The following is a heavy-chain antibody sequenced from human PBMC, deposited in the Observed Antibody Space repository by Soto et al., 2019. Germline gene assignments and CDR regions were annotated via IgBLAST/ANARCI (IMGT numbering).Heavy chain of an antibody. D-gene: IGHD3-22*01. CDR1: GGSMSSGGDY. CDR2: IYYSGST. J-gene: IGHJ4*02. V-gene: IGHV4-30-4*08. Sequence: PSESLALTCTVCGGSMSSGGDYWSWIRQHPGKGLEWIGYIYYSGSTYYNPSLKSRVTISVDTSKNQFSLKLSSVTAADTAVYYCARGSYYYDSSGYYHYRGQGTLVTVSS. CDR3: ARGSYYYDSSGYYHY.